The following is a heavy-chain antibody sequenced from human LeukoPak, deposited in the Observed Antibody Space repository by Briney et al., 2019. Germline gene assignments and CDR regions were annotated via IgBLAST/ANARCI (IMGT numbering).Heavy chain of an antibody. CDR3: AKVRPYLRYCSGGSCSERGAFDI. J-gene: IGHJ3*02. D-gene: IGHD2-15*01. V-gene: IGHV3-23*01. CDR2: ISGSGGST. CDR1: GFTFSSYA. Sequence: GGSLRLSCAASGFTFSSYAMSWVRQAPGKGLEWVSAISGSGGSTYYADSVKGRFTISRDNSKNTLYLQMNSLRAEDTAVYYCAKVRPYLRYCSGGSCSERGAFDIWGQGTMVTVSS.